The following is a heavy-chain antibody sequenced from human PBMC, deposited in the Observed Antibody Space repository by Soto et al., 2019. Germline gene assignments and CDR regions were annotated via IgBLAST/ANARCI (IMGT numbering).Heavy chain of an antibody. CDR2: ISSSGSTA. V-gene: IGHV3-48*03. CDR1: GFTFSCFE. CDR3: TRAAWFPYLSFY. D-gene: IGHD3-10*01. Sequence: PGGSLRLSCAASGFTFSCFELHWVRQAPGKGLEWISYISSSGSTAYYASSVEGRFTISRDNANNSVYLQMDSLRAEDTALYYCTRAAWFPYLSFYWGQGALVTVSS. J-gene: IGHJ4*02.